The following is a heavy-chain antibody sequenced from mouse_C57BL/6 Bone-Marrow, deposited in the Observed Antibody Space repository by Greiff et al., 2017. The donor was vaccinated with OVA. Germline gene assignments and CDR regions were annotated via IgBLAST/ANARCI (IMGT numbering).Heavy chain of an antibody. CDR1: GYTFTSYW. Sequence: QVQLKQPGAELVMPGASVKLSCKASGYTFTSYWMHWVKQRPGQGLEWIGEIDPSDSYTNYNQKFKGKSTLTVDKSSSTAYMQLSSLTSEDSAVYYCARSRGNYGAFDYWGQGTTLTVSS. J-gene: IGHJ2*01. D-gene: IGHD2-1*01. CDR2: IDPSDSYT. V-gene: IGHV1-69*01. CDR3: ARSRGNYGAFDY.